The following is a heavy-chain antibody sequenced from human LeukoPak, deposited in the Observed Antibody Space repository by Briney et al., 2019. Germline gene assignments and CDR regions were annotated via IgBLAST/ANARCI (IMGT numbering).Heavy chain of an antibody. V-gene: IGHV4-61*02. Sequence: SETLSLTCTVSGGSISSDNIYWSWVRQPAGKGLEWIVRIYTSGSTNYNPSLESRVTISVDTSKNQLSLKLSSVTAADTAVYYCARHDAFDIWGQGTMVTVSS. CDR3: ARHDAFDI. CDR1: GGSISSDNIY. CDR2: IYTSGST. J-gene: IGHJ3*02.